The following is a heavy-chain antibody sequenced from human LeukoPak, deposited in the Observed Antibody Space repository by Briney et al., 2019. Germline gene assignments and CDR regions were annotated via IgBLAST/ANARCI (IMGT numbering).Heavy chain of an antibody. CDR2: IIPIFGTA. CDR3: ASHDCSSTSCYGKYYYYYYGMDV. CDR1: GGTFSSYA. D-gene: IGHD2-2*01. V-gene: IGHV1-69*13. Sequence: SVKVSCKASGGTFSSYAISWVRQAPGQGLEWMGGIIPIFGTANYAQKFQGRVTITADEPTSTAYMELSSLRSEDTAVYYCASHDCSSTSCYGKYYYYYYGMDVWGQGTTVTVSS. J-gene: IGHJ6*02.